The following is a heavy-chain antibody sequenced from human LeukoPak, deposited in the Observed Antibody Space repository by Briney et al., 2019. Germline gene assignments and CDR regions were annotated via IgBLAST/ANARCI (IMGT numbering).Heavy chain of an antibody. V-gene: IGHV4-30-2*01. D-gene: IGHD3-16*01. CDR2: IYHSGST. CDR3: ARGNYGPFDP. CDR1: GVSISSGGYS. Sequence: PSETLSLTCAVSGVSISSGGYSWSWIRQPPGKGLEWIGYIYHSGSTYYNPSLKSRVTISVDRSKNQFSLKLSSVTAADTAVYYCARGNYGPFDPWGQGTLVTVSS. J-gene: IGHJ5*02.